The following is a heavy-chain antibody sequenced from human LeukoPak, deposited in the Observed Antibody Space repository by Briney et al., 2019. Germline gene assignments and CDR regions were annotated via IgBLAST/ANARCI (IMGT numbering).Heavy chain of an antibody. CDR2: ISSSGSTI. J-gene: IGHJ4*02. CDR3: ARDQDRFDY. Sequence: GGSLRLSCAASGFTFSSYEMNWVRQAPGEGLEWVSYISSSGSTIYYADSVKGRFTISRDNAKNSLYLQMNSLRAEDTAVYYCARDQDRFDYWGQGTLVTVSS. V-gene: IGHV3-48*03. CDR1: GFTFSSYE.